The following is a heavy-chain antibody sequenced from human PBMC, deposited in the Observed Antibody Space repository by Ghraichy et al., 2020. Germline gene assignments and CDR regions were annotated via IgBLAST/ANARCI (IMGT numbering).Heavy chain of an antibody. CDR2: INPNSGGT. J-gene: IGHJ6*02. CDR1: GYTFTGYY. D-gene: IGHD2-2*01. V-gene: IGHV1-2*04. CDR3: ARDLCSSTSCYPYYYYGMDV. Sequence: ASVKVSCKASGYTFTGYYMHWVRQAPGQGLEWMGWINPNSGGTNYAQKFQGWVTMTRDTSISTAYMELSRLRSDDTAVYYCARDLCSSTSCYPYYYYGMDVWGQGTTVTVSS.